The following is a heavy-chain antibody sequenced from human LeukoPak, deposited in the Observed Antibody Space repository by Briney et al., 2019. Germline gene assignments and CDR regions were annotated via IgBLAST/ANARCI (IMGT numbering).Heavy chain of an antibody. J-gene: IGHJ4*02. V-gene: IGHV3-7*01. Sequence: GGSLRLSCEASGFSFSDHWMSWVRQAPGKGLEWVANIKQDGSEKYYVDSVKGRFTISRDNAKNSLYLQMNSLRAEDTAVYYCASSRLADFDYWGQGTLVTVSS. D-gene: IGHD3-9*01. CDR2: IKQDGSEK. CDR1: GFSFSDHW. CDR3: ASSRLADFDY.